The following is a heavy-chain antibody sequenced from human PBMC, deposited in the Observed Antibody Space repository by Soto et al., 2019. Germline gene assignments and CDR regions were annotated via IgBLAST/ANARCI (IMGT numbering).Heavy chain of an antibody. V-gene: IGHV4-61*08. Sequence: SETLSLTCAVSGGSISSGGYSWTWIRQPPGKRLEWIGYIHYTGSTNYNTSLRGRVTMSVDTSKNQFSLKLTSVTAADTAVYYCVKVAGGGLFDYWGPGNLVTVSS. D-gene: IGHD2-15*01. J-gene: IGHJ4*02. CDR1: GGSISSGGYS. CDR2: IHYTGST. CDR3: VKVAGGGLFDY.